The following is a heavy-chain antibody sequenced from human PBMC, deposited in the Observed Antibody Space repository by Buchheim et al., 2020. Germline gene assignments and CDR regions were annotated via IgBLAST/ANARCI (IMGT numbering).Heavy chain of an antibody. J-gene: IGHJ6*02. D-gene: IGHD3-10*01. CDR1: GFTFSSYG. Sequence: QVQLVESGGGVVQPGRSLRLSCAASGFTFSSYGMHWVRQAPGKGLEWVAVISYDGSNKYYADSVKGRFTISRDNSKNTLYLQMNSLRAEDTAVYYCAKEYYYGSGTTVAYYYYGMDVWGQGTT. V-gene: IGHV3-30*18. CDR3: AKEYYYGSGTTVAYYYYGMDV. CDR2: ISYDGSNK.